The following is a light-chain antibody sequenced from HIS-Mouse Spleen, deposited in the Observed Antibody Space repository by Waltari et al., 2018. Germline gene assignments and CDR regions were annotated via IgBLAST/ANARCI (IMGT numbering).Light chain of an antibody. Sequence: SYVLTQPPSVSVAPGQTARITCGGNNIGSKSVHWCQQKPGQAPVLVVYDDSDRPSGIPGRFSGSNSGNTATLTISRVEAGDEADYYCQVWDSSSDHVVFGGGTKLTVL. CDR1: NIGSKS. V-gene: IGLV3-21*02. CDR3: QVWDSSSDHVV. J-gene: IGLJ2*01. CDR2: DDS.